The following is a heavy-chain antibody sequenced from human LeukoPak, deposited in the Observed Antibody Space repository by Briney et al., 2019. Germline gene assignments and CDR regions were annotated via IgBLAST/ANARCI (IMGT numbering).Heavy chain of an antibody. CDR1: GGSISSSSYY. J-gene: IGHJ6*03. CDR3: ARGPYYYDSSYMDV. V-gene: IGHV4-39*07. CDR2: IYYSGST. Sequence: SETLSLTCTVSGGSISSSSYYWGWIRQPPGKGLEWIGSIYYSGSTYYNPSLKSRVTISVDTSKNQFSLKLTSVTAADTAVYYCARGPYYYDSSYMDVWGKGTTVTISS. D-gene: IGHD3-22*01.